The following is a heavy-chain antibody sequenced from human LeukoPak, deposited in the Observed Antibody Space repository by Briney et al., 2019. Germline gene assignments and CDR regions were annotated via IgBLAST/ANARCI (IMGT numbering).Heavy chain of an antibody. CDR1: GFIFSSYG. CDR2: ISYDGSNK. J-gene: IGHJ5*02. V-gene: IGHV3-30*18. D-gene: IGHD3-3*01. Sequence: GGSLRLSCAASGFIFSSYGMHWVRQAPGKGLEWVAVISYDGSNKYYADSVKGRFTISRDNSKNTLYLQMNGLRAEDTAVYYCAKVNPAYFDLDPWGQGTLVTVSS. CDR3: AKVNPAYFDLDP.